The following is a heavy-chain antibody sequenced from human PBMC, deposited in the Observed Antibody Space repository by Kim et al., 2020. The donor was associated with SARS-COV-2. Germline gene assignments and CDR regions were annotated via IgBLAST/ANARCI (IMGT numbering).Heavy chain of an antibody. CDR3: AKAGNFSRAGIGGYLDF. CDR1: GFTFSSYA. CDR2: MSGSGGST. Sequence: GGSLRLSCAASGFTFSSYAMSWVRQAPGKGLEWVSGMSGSGGSTDYADSAKGRFTISRDNSKNTLYLQMSSLRAEDTAVYYCAKAGNFSRAGIGGYLDF. D-gene: IGHD1-7*01. J-gene: IGHJ4*03. V-gene: IGHV3-23*01.